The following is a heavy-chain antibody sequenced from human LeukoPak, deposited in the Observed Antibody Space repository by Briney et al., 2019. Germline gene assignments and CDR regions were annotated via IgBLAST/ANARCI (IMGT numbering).Heavy chain of an antibody. J-gene: IGHJ4*02. CDR1: GFTFSSYS. Sequence: GGSLRLSCAASGFTFSSYSMNWVRQAPGKGLEWVSSISSSSSYIYYADSVKGRFTISRDNAKNSLYLQMNSLRAEDTAVYYCARHPDRYNWNYYGYWGQGTLVTVSS. V-gene: IGHV3-21*01. D-gene: IGHD1-20*01. CDR2: ISSSSSYI. CDR3: ARHPDRYNWNYYGY.